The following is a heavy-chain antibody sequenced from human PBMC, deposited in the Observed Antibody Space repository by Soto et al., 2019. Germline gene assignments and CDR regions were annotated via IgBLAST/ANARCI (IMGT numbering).Heavy chain of an antibody. CDR3: ATAMTVTTWTHNHQTYYYGMDV. J-gene: IGHJ6*02. CDR1: GYTFTSYG. V-gene: IGHV1-18*01. CDR2: ISAYNGNT. D-gene: IGHD4-17*01. Sequence: ASVKVSCKASGYTFTSYGISWVRQAPGQGLEWMGWISAYNGNTNYAQKLQGRVTMTTDTSTSTAYMELRSLRSDDTAVYYCATAMTVTTWTHNHQTYYYGMDVWGQGTTVTVSS.